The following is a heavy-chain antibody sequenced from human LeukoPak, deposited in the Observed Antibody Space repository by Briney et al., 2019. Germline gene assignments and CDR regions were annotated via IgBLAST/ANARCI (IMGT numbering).Heavy chain of an antibody. CDR3: ARVRVGYRAIDDAFDI. V-gene: IGHV1-2*02. CDR2: INPNSGGT. D-gene: IGHD6-13*01. Sequence: ASVKVPCKASGYTFTGYYMPWVRQSPGQRLEWMGWINPNSGGTNYAQKFQGRVTMTRDSSITTTNLALSRLRSDDTAVYYCARVRVGYRAIDDAFDIWGQGTMVTVSS. J-gene: IGHJ3*02. CDR1: GYTFTGYY.